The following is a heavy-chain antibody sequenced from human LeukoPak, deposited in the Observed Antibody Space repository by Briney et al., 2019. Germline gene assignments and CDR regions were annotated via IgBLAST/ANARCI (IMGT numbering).Heavy chain of an antibody. CDR2: IYNSGST. J-gene: IGHJ4*02. Sequence: SETPSLTCTVSGGSTSSYYWSWIRQPPGKGLDWIGYIYNSGSTNYNPSLKSRVTISVGTSKNQFSLKLSSVTAADTAVYYCARDIAVAGTRVLDYWGQGTLVTVSS. CDR3: ARDIAVAGTRVLDY. V-gene: IGHV4-59*01. D-gene: IGHD6-19*01. CDR1: GGSTSSYY.